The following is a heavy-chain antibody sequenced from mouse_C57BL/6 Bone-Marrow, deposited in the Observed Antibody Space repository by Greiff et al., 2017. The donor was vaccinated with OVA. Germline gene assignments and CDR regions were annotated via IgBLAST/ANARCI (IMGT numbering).Heavy chain of an antibody. CDR2: ISSGGSYT. Sequence: EVQLVESGGDLVKPGGSLKLSCAASGFTFSSYGMSWVRQTPDKRLEWVATISSGGSYTYSPDSVKGRFTISRDNAKNTLYLQMSRLKSEDTSMYYCARLGRDYYAMDYWGQGTSVTVSS. D-gene: IGHD4-1*01. V-gene: IGHV5-6*01. J-gene: IGHJ4*01. CDR3: ARLGRDYYAMDY. CDR1: GFTFSSYG.